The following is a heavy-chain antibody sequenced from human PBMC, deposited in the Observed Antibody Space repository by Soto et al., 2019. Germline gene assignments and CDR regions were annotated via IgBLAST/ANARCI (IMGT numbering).Heavy chain of an antibody. V-gene: IGHV4-34*01. CDR1: GDSLRGQS. CDR2: LDQSGGT. J-gene: IGHJ6*02. CDR3: AREDSNGWSGESLDV. D-gene: IGHD6-19*01. Sequence: TLSLTCAVVGDSLRGQSWNWIRQSPGKGLEWIGELDQSGGTNYNPSLKSRAIISDDTSKNQFSLTLTSVTAADTAVYYCAREDSNGWSGESLDVWGQGTTVTVSS.